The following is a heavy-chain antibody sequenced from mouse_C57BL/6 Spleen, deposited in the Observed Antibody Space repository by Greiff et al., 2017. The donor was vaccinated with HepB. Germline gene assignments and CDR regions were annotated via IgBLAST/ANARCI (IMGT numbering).Heavy chain of an antibody. D-gene: IGHD2-5*01. CDR2: ISYDGSN. V-gene: IGHV3-6*01. CDR1: GYSITSGYY. Sequence: EVQVVESGPGLVKPSQSLSLTCSVTGYSITSGYYWNWIRQFPGNKLEWMGYISYDGSNNYNPSLKNRISITRDTSKNQFFLKLNSVTTEDTATYYCARGDYSNEGYFDVWGTGTTVTVSS. J-gene: IGHJ1*03. CDR3: ARGDYSNEGYFDV.